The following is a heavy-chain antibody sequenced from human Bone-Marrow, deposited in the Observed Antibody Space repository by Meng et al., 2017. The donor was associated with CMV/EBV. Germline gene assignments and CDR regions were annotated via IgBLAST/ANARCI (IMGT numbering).Heavy chain of an antibody. CDR2: IWYDGSNK. CDR3: AREIVGATRWFDP. Sequence: GESLKISCAASGFTFSSYGMHWVRQAPGKGLEWVAVIWYDGSNKYYADSVKGRFTISRDNSKNTLYLQMNSLRAEDTAVYYCAREIVGATRWFDPWGQGTLVTVSS. J-gene: IGHJ5*02. V-gene: IGHV3-33*01. D-gene: IGHD1-26*01. CDR1: GFTFSSYG.